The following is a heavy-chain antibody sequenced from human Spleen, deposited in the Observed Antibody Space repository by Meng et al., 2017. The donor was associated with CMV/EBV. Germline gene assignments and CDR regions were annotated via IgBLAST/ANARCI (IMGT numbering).Heavy chain of an antibody. J-gene: IGHJ4*02. V-gene: IGHV1-2*02. D-gene: IGHD2-15*01. CDR2: INPNSGGT. CDR1: GFIFSSYD. CDR3: ASLGGPFDYFDS. Sequence: GGSLRLSCATSGFIFSSYDMHWVRQAPGQGLEWMGWINPNSGGTNYAQRFQGRVSMTGDTFITTAYMELRRLRSDDTAIYYCASLGGPFDYFDSWGQGTLVTVSS.